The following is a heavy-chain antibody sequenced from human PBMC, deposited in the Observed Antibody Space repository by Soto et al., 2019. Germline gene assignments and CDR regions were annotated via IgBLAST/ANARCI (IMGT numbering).Heavy chain of an antibody. CDR1: GFTFSGSA. CDR3: TRTYGDYVSEEYFQH. Sequence: GGSLRLSCAASGFTFSGSAMHWVRQASGKGLEWVGRIRSKANSYATAYAASVKGRFTISRDDSKNTAYLQMNSLKTEDTAVYYCTRTYGDYVSEEYFQHWGQGTLVTVSS. CDR2: IRSKANSYAT. D-gene: IGHD4-17*01. V-gene: IGHV3-73*01. J-gene: IGHJ1*01.